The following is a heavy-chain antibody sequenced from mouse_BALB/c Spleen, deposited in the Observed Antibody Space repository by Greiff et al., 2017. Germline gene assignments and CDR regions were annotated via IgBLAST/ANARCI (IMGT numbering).Heavy chain of an antibody. CDR1: GYTFTSYT. J-gene: IGHJ4*01. D-gene: IGHD3-3*01. V-gene: IGHV1-4*01. CDR2: INPSSGYT. CDR3: AKLGYDYAMDY. Sequence: VQLQQSGAELARPGASVKMSCKASGYTFTSYTMHWVKQRPGQGLEWIGYINPSSGYTNYNQKFKDKATLTADKSSSTAYMQLSSLTSEDSAVYYCAKLGYDYAMDYWGQGTSVTVSS.